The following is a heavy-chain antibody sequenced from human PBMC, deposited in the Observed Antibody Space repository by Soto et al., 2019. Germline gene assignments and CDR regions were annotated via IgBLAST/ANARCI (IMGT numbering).Heavy chain of an antibody. Sequence: WGSLRLSCAASGFTFSSFWIIFGRRSPWKWLEWVANIKTDGSETHYVDSVKGRFTISRDNPKTSLFLQMNSLRVEDTAVYFCTSDRYPRFYHGSGSYPYYWGQGTPVTVSS. V-gene: IGHV3-7*03. D-gene: IGHD3-10*01. J-gene: IGHJ4*02. CDR1: GFTFSSFW. CDR3: TSDRYPRFYHGSGSYPYY. CDR2: IKTDGSET.